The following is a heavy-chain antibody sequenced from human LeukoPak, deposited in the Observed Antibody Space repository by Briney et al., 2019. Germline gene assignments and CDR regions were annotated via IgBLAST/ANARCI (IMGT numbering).Heavy chain of an antibody. CDR2: ISTDGRDK. D-gene: IGHD6-13*01. Sequence: PGRSLRLSCAASGFSFSNYAMHWVRQTPGEGLVWVAVISTDGRDKHYADSVKGRFSISRDNSKSTLYLQMNSLRAEDTAVYYCARDSAAAAVYHFDYWGQGTLVTVSS. V-gene: IGHV3-30*04. CDR1: GFSFSNYA. J-gene: IGHJ4*02. CDR3: ARDSAAAAVYHFDY.